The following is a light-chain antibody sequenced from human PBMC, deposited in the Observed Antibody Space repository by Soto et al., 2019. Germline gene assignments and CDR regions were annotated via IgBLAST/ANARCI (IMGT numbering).Light chain of an antibody. CDR1: QSVGSY. Sequence: EIVLTQSPGTMSLSPGERATLSCRASQSVGSYLAWYQQRPGQAPRLLIYDASDRATGIPDRFSGSGSGTVSYLSICGLGPEHVAVEYGHERSFWPLLTFRGGTKGDI. CDR2: DAS. J-gene: IGKJ4*01. CDR3: HERSFWPLLT. V-gene: IGKV3-11*01.